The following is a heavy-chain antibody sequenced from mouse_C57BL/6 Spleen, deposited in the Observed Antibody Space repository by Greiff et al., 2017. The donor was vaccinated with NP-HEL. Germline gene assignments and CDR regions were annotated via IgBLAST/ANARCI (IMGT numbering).Heavy chain of an antibody. CDR3: ARGSSYHYFDY. CDR1: GFTFSDYY. Sequence: EVKLVESGGGLVQPGGSLKLSCAASGFTFSDYYMYWVRQTPEKRLEWVAYISNGGGSTYYPDTVKGRFTISRDNAKNTLYLQMSRLKSEDTAMYYCARGSSYHYFDYWGQGTTLTVSS. D-gene: IGHD1-1*01. V-gene: IGHV5-12*01. J-gene: IGHJ2*01. CDR2: ISNGGGST.